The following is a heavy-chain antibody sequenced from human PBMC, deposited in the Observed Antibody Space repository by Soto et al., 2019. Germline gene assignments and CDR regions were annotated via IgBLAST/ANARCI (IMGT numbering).Heavy chain of an antibody. CDR1: GYTFASYD. Sequence: ASVKVSCKASGYTFASYDINWVRQATRQGLEWMGWMNPNSGNTGYAQKFQGRVTMTRNTSISTAYMELSSLRSEDTAVYYCARSGSYYLVYYYYGMDVWGQGTTVTVSS. D-gene: IGHD1-26*01. CDR2: MNPNSGNT. V-gene: IGHV1-8*01. J-gene: IGHJ6*02. CDR3: ARSGSYYLVYYYYGMDV.